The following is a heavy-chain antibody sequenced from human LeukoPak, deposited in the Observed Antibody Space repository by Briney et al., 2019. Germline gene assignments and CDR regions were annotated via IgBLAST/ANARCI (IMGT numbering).Heavy chain of an antibody. D-gene: IGHD3-22*01. CDR3: ARPMYYYDSSGSLAV. CDR2: ISPNGKNK. J-gene: IGHJ6*02. Sequence: PGGSLRLSCAASGFTFSSYGIHWVRQAPGKWLEWVALISPNGKNKDYADSVKGRFTISRDNSENTLYLQMNSLRAEDTAVYYCARPMYYYDSSGSLAVWGQGTTVTVTS. CDR1: GFTFSSYG. V-gene: IGHV3-30*04.